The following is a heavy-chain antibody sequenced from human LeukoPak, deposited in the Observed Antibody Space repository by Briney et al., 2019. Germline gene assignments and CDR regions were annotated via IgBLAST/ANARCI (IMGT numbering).Heavy chain of an antibody. V-gene: IGHV4-34*01. D-gene: IGHD1-26*01. J-gene: IGHJ3*02. Sequence: KTSETLSLTCAVYGGSFSGYYWSWIRQPPGKGLEWIGEINHSGSTNYNPSLKSRVTISVDTSKNQFSLKLSSVTAADTAVYYCARVLGATGRRGGRGGAFDIWGQGTMVTVSS. CDR3: ARVLGATGRRGGRGGAFDI. CDR2: INHSGST. CDR1: GGSFSGYY.